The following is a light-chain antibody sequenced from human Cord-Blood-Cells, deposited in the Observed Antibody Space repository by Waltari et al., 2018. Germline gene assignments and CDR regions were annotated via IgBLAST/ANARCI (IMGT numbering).Light chain of an antibody. CDR3: SSYTSSSTLHV. CDR2: DVS. Sequence: QSALTQPASVSGSPGQSITISCTGTSTAVGGYNYVSWYQQHPGKAPRLMSYDVSNRPSGVSNRFSGSKSGNTASLTISGLQAEDEADYYCSSYTSSSTLHVFGTGTKVTVL. J-gene: IGLJ1*01. CDR1: STAVGGYNY. V-gene: IGLV2-14*01.